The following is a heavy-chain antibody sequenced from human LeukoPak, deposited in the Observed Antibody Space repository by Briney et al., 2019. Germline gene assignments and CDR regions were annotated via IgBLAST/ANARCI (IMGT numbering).Heavy chain of an antibody. CDR3: ARDSPYV. CDR2: LIGSGGST. V-gene: IGHV3-23*01. J-gene: IGHJ6*02. Sequence: GGSLRLSCAASGFTFSNYAMSWVRQAPGKGLEWVSGLIGSGGSTYYADFVEGRFTISRDNAKNSLYLQMNSLRAEDTAVYYCARDSPYVWGQGTTVTVSS. CDR1: GFTFSNYA.